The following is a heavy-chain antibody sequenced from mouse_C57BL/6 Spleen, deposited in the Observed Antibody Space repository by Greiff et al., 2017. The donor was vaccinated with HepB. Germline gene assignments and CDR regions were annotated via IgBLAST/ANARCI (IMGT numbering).Heavy chain of an antibody. CDR1: GYTFTDYE. Sequence: QVQLQQSGAELVRPGASVTLSCKASGYTFTDYEMHWVKQTPVHGLEWIGAIDPETGGTAYNQKFKGKAILTADKSSSTAYMELRSLTSEDSAVYYCTIPYDGYYGYWGQGTTLTVSS. CDR2: IDPETGGT. V-gene: IGHV1-15*01. J-gene: IGHJ2*01. CDR3: TIPYDGYYGY. D-gene: IGHD2-3*01.